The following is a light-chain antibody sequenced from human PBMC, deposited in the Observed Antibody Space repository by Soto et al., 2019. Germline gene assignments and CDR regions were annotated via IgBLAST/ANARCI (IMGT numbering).Light chain of an antibody. V-gene: IGKV3-15*01. J-gene: IGKJ1*01. CDR1: QSVTSR. CDR2: GAS. CDR3: QQYISWPRT. Sequence: ESVLTQSPGTLSLSPGERATLSCRASQSVTSRLAWYQQKPGQAPRLLISGASARATDIPARFSGSGSGTEFTLTINSLQSEDFAVYFCQQYISWPRTFGQGTKVDIK.